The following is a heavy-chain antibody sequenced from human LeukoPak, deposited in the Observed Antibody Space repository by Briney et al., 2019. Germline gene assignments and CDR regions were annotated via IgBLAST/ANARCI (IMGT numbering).Heavy chain of an antibody. CDR2: IWYDGSNK. J-gene: IGHJ6*04. V-gene: IGHV3-33*01. D-gene: IGHD4-17*01. CDR1: GFTFSSYG. CDR3: ARATVTTIPLHYYGMDV. Sequence: PGGSLRLSCAASGFTFSSYGMHWVRQAPGKGLEWVAVIWYDGSNKYYADSVKGRFTISRDNSKNTLYLQMNSLRAEDTAVYYCARATVTTIPLHYYGMDVWGKGTTVTVSS.